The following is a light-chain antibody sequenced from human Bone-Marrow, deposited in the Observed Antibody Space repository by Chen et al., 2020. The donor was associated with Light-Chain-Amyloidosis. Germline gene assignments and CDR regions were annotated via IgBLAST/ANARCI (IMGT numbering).Light chain of an antibody. V-gene: IGKV3-20*01. Sequence: EIVLTQSPGTLSLSPGEGANLSCRASQTISSNYLTWYQQKFGQAPRLLIYGSSSRATGIPDRFTGSGSETDFTLTITRLEPEDFAMYYCQQYGTSPLTFGGGTKVEIK. CDR2: GSS. J-gene: IGKJ4*01. CDR3: QQYGTSPLT. CDR1: QTISSNY.